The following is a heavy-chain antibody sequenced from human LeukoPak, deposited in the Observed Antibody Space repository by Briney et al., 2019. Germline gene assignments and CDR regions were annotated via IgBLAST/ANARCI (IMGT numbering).Heavy chain of an antibody. V-gene: IGHV4-38-2*01. CDR3: ARVGPLAVGTGKRVYSFDY. Sequence: PSETLPLTCDVSGFSITSGDYWGWIRQSPGRGLEWIGSISHSGDTYYIPSLRSRVTMSLDTSRNQFSLDLRSVSAADTAVYFCARVGPLAVGTGKRVYSFDYWGQGTLVTVSS. CDR2: ISHSGDT. CDR1: GFSITSGDY. D-gene: IGHD1-1*01. J-gene: IGHJ4*02.